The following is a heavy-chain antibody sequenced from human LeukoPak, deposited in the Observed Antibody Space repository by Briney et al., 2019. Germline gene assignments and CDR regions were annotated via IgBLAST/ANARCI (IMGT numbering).Heavy chain of an antibody. Sequence: GGSLRLSCAVSGFTVSTNHMSWVRQAPGKGLEWVSGISGSGGSTYYADSVKGRFTISRDNSKNTLYLQMNSLRAEDTAVYYCAKETGYSGYDYGDYWGQGTLVTVSS. J-gene: IGHJ4*02. V-gene: IGHV3-23*01. CDR1: GFTVSTNH. D-gene: IGHD5-12*01. CDR2: ISGSGGST. CDR3: AKETGYSGYDYGDY.